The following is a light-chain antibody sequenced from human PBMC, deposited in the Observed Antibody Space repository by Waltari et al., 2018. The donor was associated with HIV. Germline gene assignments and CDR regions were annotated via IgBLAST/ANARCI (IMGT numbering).Light chain of an antibody. CDR3: QQYKNWPPLT. CDR1: QSLLDSNDGNIY. CDR2: ALS. J-gene: IGKJ1*01. V-gene: IGKV2-40*01. Sequence: DIVMTQTPISLPVTPGEPASISCRSSQSLLDSNDGNIYLDWYLQRPGQSPQLLIYALSYRASGVPDRFSGSGSGTQFTLTIRNLQSEDSAVYYCQQYKNWPPLTFGQGTKVEIK.